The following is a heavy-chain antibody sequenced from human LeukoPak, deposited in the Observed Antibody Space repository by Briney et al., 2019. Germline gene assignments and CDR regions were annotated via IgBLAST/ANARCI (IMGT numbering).Heavy chain of an antibody. CDR2: ISSSSSYI. J-gene: IGHJ4*02. CDR1: GFTFSSYS. V-gene: IGHV3-21*01. Sequence: KTGGSLRLSCAASGFTFSSYSMNWVRQAPGKGLEWVSSISSSSSYIYYAVSVKGRFTISRDNAKNSLYLQMNSLRAEDTAVYYCARDIPLAVAGTSFFDYWGQGTLVTVSS. CDR3: ARDIPLAVAGTSFFDY. D-gene: IGHD6-19*01.